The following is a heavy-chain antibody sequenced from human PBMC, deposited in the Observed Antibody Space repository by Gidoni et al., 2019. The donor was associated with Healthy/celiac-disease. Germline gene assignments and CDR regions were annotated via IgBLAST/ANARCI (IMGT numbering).Heavy chain of an antibody. CDR1: GYTFTSYY. CDR3: ARDKVYYYDSSGYPPTSSPAYAFDI. CDR2: INPSGGST. Sequence: QVQLVQSGAEVKKPGASVKVSCKASGYTFTSYYMHWVRQAPGQGLEWMGIINPSGGSTSYAQKFQGRVTMTRDTSTSTVYMELSSLRSEDTAVYYCARDKVYYYDSSGYPPTSSPAYAFDIWGQGTMVTVSS. J-gene: IGHJ3*02. D-gene: IGHD3-22*01. V-gene: IGHV1-46*01.